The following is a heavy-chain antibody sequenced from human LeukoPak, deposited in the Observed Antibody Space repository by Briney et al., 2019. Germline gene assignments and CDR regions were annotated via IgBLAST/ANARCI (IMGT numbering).Heavy chain of an antibody. J-gene: IGHJ4*02. V-gene: IGHV3-23*01. D-gene: IGHD6-19*01. Sequence: PGGSLRLSCAASGFTLSNYAISCVRQAPGKGLEWVSAINGGGTYYAGSVKGRFTISRDNSKNTLYLQMNSLRAEDTAVYYCARRGIVVSGYLEFYFDSWGQGTLVTVSS. CDR1: GFTLSNYA. CDR3: ARRGIVVSGYLEFYFDS. CDR2: INGGGT.